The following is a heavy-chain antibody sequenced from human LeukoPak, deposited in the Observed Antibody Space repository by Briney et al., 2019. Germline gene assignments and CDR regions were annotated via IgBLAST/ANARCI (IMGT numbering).Heavy chain of an antibody. J-gene: IGHJ6*03. D-gene: IGHD2-2*01. V-gene: IGHV4-59*01. CDR2: IYYSGST. CDR3: ARDLRGTSAMDV. Sequence: PSETLSLTCTVSGGSINNYYWNWIRQPPGKGLEWVAYIYYSGSTNYNPSLKSRVTIPVDTSNNQFSLKLSSVTAADTAVYYCARDLRGTSAMDVWGKGTTVTVSS. CDR1: GGSINNYY.